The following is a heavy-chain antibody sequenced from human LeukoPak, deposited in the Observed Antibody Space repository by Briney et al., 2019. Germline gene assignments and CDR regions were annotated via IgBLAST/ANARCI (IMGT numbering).Heavy chain of an antibody. J-gene: IGHJ4*02. CDR1: GFTFSSYS. CDR3: ARDLSWSGYYTGPTKGY. D-gene: IGHD3-3*01. Sequence: PGGSLRLSCAASGFTFSSYSMNWVRQAPGKGLEWVSYISSSSTIYYADSVKGRFTISRDNAKNSLYLQMNSLRAEDTAVYYCARDLSWSGYYTGPTKGYWGQRTLVTVSS. V-gene: IGHV3-48*01. CDR2: ISSSSTI.